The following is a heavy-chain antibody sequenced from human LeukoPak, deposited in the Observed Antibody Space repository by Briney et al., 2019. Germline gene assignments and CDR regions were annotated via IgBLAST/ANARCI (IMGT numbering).Heavy chain of an antibody. CDR1: GXTFSNYW. Sequence: PGGSLRLSCAASGXTFSNYWMTWVRQAPGNGLEWVANIKQDGSEKYYVDSVKGRFTISRDNAKNSLYLQMNSLRAEDTAVYYCARHPSTRFDPWGQGTLVTVSS. J-gene: IGHJ5*02. V-gene: IGHV3-7*04. CDR3: ARHPSTRFDP. CDR2: IKQDGSEK.